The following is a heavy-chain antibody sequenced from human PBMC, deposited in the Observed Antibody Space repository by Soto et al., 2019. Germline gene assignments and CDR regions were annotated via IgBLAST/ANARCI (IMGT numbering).Heavy chain of an antibody. D-gene: IGHD6-19*01. CDR2: ISGSVGST. CDR3: AKGLAVAGQGTFDY. J-gene: IGHJ4*02. CDR1: GFTFSSYA. Sequence: GGSLRLSCAASGFTFSSYAMSWVRQAPGKGLEWVSVISGSVGSTYYADSVKGRFTISRDNSKNTLYLQMNSLRAEDSAVYYCAKGLAVAGQGTFDYCGQGTLVTVSS. V-gene: IGHV3-23*01.